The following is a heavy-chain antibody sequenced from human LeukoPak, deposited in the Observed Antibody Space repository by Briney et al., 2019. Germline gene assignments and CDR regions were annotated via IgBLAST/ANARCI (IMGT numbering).Heavy chain of an antibody. V-gene: IGHV3-9*01. D-gene: IGHD3-16*01. J-gene: IGHJ4*02. CDR3: AKDIGGTGEEGYFDY. Sequence: GGSLRLSCAASGFTFSDEGMHWVRQAPGKGLEWVSGISWNSDSRGYADSVKGRFTISRDSAKNSLYLQMNSLRPEDTAFYYCAKDIGGTGEEGYFDYWGQGTLVTVSS. CDR2: ISWNSDSR. CDR1: GFTFSDEG.